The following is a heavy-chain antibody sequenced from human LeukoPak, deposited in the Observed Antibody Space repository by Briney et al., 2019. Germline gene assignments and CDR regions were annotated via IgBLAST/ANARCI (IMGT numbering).Heavy chain of an antibody. CDR3: ARDYADYVGYFFFGY. J-gene: IGHJ4*02. Sequence: GGSLRLSCAASGFTFNNYAMNWVRQAPGKGLEWVSSISGGGETTYYADSAKGRFTISRDNSQNTLYLQMNGLRAEDTAVYYCARDYADYVGYFFFGYWGQGTLVTVSS. D-gene: IGHD4-17*01. CDR2: ISGGGETT. V-gene: IGHV3-23*01. CDR1: GFTFNNYA.